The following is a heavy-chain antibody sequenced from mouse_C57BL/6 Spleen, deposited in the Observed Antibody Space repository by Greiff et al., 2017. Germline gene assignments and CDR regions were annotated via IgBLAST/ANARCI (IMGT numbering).Heavy chain of an antibody. D-gene: IGHD2-4*01. J-gene: IGHJ3*01. V-gene: IGHV1-39*01. CDR3: APYDYDEGVFAY. Sequence: EVKLVESGPELVKPGASVKISCKASGYSFTDYNMNWVKQSNGKSLEWIGVINPNYGTTSYNQKFKGKATLTVDQSSSTAYMQLNSLTSEDSAVYYGAPYDYDEGVFAYWGQGTLVTVSA. CDR1: GYSFTDYN. CDR2: INPNYGTT.